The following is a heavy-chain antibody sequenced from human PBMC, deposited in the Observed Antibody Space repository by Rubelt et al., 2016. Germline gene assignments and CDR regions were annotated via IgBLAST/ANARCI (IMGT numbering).Heavy chain of an antibody. CDR2: ITTTSDYM. CDR3: VKRGHGSSWYYFDH. J-gene: IGHJ4*02. V-gene: IGHV3-21*01. D-gene: IGHD6-13*01. CDR1: GFTFSSYS. Sequence: EVQLVESGGDLVQPGGSLRLSCAASGFTFSSYSMNWVRQAPGKGLEWVSSITTTSDYMYYADSVKGRFTTSRDNSKKTRYVQLGSVGTEDTAVDYCVKRGHGSSWYYFDHWGQGTLVTVSS.